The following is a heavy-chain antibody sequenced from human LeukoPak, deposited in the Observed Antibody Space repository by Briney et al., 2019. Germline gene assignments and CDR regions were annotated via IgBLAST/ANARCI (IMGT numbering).Heavy chain of an antibody. J-gene: IGHJ4*02. V-gene: IGHV3-48*02. CDR1: GFTFSTYS. CDR2: ISTSGSPI. D-gene: IGHD3-22*01. Sequence: AGGSLRLSCAASGFTFSTYSMNWVRQAPGKGLEWVSYISTSGSPIYYADSVKGRFTISRDNAKKSLYLQMNSLRDEDTAVYYCAPLGAYDSGGYHDYWGQGTLVTVSS. CDR3: APLGAYDSGGYHDY.